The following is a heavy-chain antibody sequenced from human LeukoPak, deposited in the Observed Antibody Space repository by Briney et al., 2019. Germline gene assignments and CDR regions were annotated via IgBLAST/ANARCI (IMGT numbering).Heavy chain of an antibody. D-gene: IGHD2-21*02. CDR2: IYYSGST. CDR1: GGSISSYY. Sequence: SETLSLTCTVSGGSISSYYWSWIRQPPGKGLEWIGYIYYSGSTNYNPSLKSRVTISVDTSKNQFSLKLSSVTAADTAVYYCARDRGCGGDCYRTAFDIWGQGTMVTVSS. V-gene: IGHV4-59*12. J-gene: IGHJ3*02. CDR3: ARDRGCGGDCYRTAFDI.